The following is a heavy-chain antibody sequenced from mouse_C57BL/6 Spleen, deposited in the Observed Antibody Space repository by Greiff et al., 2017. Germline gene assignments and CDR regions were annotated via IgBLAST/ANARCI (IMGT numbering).Heavy chain of an antibody. D-gene: IGHD1-1*01. CDR2: FYPGSGNT. J-gene: IGHJ4*01. CDR1: GYTFTDYH. CDR3: ARRGSSLYYAMDY. Sequence: VQRVESGAELVRPGASVKLSCKASGYTFTDYHINWVKQRPGQGLEWIARFYPGSGNTYYNEKFKGKATLTAEKSSSTAYMQLSSLTSEGSAVYFCARRGSSLYYAMDYWGQGTSVTVSS. V-gene: IGHV1-76*01.